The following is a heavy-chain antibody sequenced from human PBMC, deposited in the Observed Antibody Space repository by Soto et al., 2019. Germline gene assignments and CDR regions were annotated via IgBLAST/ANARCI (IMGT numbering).Heavy chain of an antibody. D-gene: IGHD2-15*01. Sequence: SVKVYCKASGGTFSSYAISWVRQAPGQGLEWMGGIIPIFGTANYAQKFQGRVTITADESTSTAYMELSSLRSEDTAVYYCAREISTVVTGWFDPWGQGTLVTVS. J-gene: IGHJ5*02. CDR3: AREISTVVTGWFDP. CDR1: GGTFSSYA. V-gene: IGHV1-69*13. CDR2: IIPIFGTA.